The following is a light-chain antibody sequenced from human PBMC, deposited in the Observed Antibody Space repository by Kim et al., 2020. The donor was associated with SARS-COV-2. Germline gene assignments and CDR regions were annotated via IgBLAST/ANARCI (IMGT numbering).Light chain of an antibody. CDR2: DAS. CDR1: QDISNY. V-gene: IGKV1-33*01. CDR3: QQYDNLLMYT. Sequence: ASVGDRVTITCQASQDISNYLNWYQQKPGKAPKLLIYDASNLETGVPSRFSGSGSGTDFTFTISSLQPEDIATYYRQQYDNLLMYTFGQGTKLEI. J-gene: IGKJ2*01.